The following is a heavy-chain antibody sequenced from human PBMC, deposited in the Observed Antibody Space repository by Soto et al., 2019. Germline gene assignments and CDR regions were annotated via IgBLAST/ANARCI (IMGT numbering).Heavy chain of an antibody. CDR1: GFPFDNYA. V-gene: IGHV3-9*01. CDR3: AKDTGPN. Sequence: PGGSRRLPCAASGFPFDNYAMHWVRQAPGKGLEWVSGISWNSNTIAYADSVKGRFTISRDNAKNSLYLQMNSLRAEDTAFYYCAKDTGPNWGQGTLVTVSS. CDR2: ISWNSNTI. J-gene: IGHJ4*02.